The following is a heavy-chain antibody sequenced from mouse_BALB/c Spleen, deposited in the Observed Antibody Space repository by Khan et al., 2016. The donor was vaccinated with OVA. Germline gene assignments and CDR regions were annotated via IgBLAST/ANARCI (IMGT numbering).Heavy chain of an antibody. D-gene: IGHD1-1*01. J-gene: IGHJ2*01. CDR2: TNPTNGRT. V-gene: IGHV1S81*02. CDR1: GYTFTSYW. CDR3: ARIKKIVATYFDY. Sequence: QVQLQQPGAELVKAGASVKMSCKASGYTFTSYWMHWVKQRLGQGLEWFAETNPTNGRTYYNEKFKSKATLTVDKSSRPAYMLLSGPTFEDSAVYYCARIKKIVATYFDYCGQVTTLTVSS.